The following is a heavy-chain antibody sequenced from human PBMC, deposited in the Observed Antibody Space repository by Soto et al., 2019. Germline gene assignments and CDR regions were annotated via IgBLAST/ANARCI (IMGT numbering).Heavy chain of an antibody. D-gene: IGHD2-8*01. J-gene: IGHJ4*02. CDR2: ISGSGGST. CDR3: AKDWAPRLRIVLMVYAAFDY. V-gene: IGHV3-23*01. Sequence: GSLRLSCAASGFTFSSYAMSWVRQAPGKGLEWVSAISGSGGSTYYADSVKGRFTISRDNSKNTLYLQMNSLRAEDTAVYYCAKDWAPRLRIVLMVYAAFDYWGQGTLVTVSS. CDR1: GFTFSSYA.